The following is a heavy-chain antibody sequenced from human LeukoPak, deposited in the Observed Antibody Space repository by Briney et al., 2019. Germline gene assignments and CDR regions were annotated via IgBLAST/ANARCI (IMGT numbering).Heavy chain of an antibody. CDR2: ISWNSGSI. J-gene: IGHJ6*02. D-gene: IGHD6-25*01. CDR1: GFTFDDYA. Sequence: PGGSLRLSCASSGFTFDDYAMHWVRQAPGKGLEWVSGISWNSGSIGYADSVKGRFTISRDHAKNSLYLQMNSLRAEDTALYYCPKDISWQRDYYYYGMDVWGQGTTVTVSS. V-gene: IGHV3-9*01. CDR3: PKDISWQRDYYYYGMDV.